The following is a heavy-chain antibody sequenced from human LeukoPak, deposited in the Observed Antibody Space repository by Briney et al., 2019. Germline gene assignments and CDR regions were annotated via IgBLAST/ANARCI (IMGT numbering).Heavy chain of an antibody. D-gene: IGHD6-19*01. V-gene: IGHV4-34*01. J-gene: IGHJ4*02. CDR2: INHSGST. CDR1: GGSFSGYY. Sequence: SETLSLTCAVYGGSFSGYYWSWIRQPPGKGLEWIGEINHSGSTNYNPSLKSRVNISVDTSKNQFSLKLSSVTAADTAVYYCARGSAIARWLVWGPQFDYWGQGTLVTVSS. CDR3: ARGSAIARWLVWGPQFDY.